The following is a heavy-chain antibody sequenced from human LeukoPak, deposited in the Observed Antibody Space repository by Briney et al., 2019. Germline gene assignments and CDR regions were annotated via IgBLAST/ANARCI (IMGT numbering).Heavy chain of an antibody. CDR1: GFIVNTNY. J-gene: IGHJ4*02. CDR3: AKVRNRIQGAVDY. CDR2: IYADGNT. Sequence: GGSLRLSCAASGFIVNTNYMSWVRQAPGRGLEWVSFIYADGNTYYADSVKGRFTISRDNSKNTLFLQMNSLRAEDTAVYYCAKVRNRIQGAVDYWGQGTLVTVSS. D-gene: IGHD1-26*01. V-gene: IGHV3-53*01.